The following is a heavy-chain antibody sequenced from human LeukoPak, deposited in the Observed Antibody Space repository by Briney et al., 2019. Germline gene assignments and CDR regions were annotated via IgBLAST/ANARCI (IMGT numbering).Heavy chain of an antibody. V-gene: IGHV4-39*01. D-gene: IGHD2-15*01. J-gene: IGHJ6*02. CDR3: AGQGYCSGGSCYSYYYYGMDV. Sequence: SETLPLTCTVSGGSISSSSYYWGWIRQPPGKGLEWIGSIYYSGSTYYNPSLKSRVTISVDTSKNQFSLKLSSVTAADTAVYYCAGQGYCSGGSCYSYYYYGMDVWGQGTTVTVSS. CDR1: GGSISSSSYY. CDR2: IYYSGST.